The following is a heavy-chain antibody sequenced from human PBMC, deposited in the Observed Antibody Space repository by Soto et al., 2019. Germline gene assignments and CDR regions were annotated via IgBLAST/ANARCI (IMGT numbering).Heavy chain of an antibody. V-gene: IGHV4-59*01. D-gene: IGHD6-13*01. CDR2: IYYSGST. Sequence: SETRSLTCTVSGGSISSYYWSWIRQPPGKGLEWIGYIYYSGSTNYNPSLKSRVTISVDTSKNQFSLKVSSVTAADTAVYYCARDALVGSSWYDNWFDPWGQGTLVTVSS. CDR3: ARDALVGSSWYDNWFDP. J-gene: IGHJ5*02. CDR1: GGSISSYY.